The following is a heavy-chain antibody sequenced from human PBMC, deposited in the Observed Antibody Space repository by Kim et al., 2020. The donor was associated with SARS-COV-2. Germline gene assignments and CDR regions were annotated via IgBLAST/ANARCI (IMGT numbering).Heavy chain of an antibody. CDR2: ISYDGSNK. CDR3: AKDGLDY. J-gene: IGHJ4*02. Sequence: GGSLRLSCAASGFTFSSYGMHWVRQAPGKGLEWVAVISYDGSNKYYADSVKGRFTISRDNSKNTLYLQMNSLRAEDTAVYYCAKDGLDYWGQGTLVTVSS. CDR1: GFTFSSYG. V-gene: IGHV3-30*18.